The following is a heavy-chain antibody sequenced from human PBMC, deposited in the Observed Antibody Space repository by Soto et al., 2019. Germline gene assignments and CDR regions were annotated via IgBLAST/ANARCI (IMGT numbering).Heavy chain of an antibody. CDR1: GFSFTCDY. D-gene: IGHD2-2*01. J-gene: IGHJ4*02. CDR2: INPNSGGT. V-gene: IGHV1-2*02. Sequence: ASVQVSFQGFGFSFTCDYRHWVRQAPGQGLEWMGWINPNSGGTSHPQKFQGRVTLTSETSNTTAYIEVSRLSPHGPAGYYCSKSRCVCRTSLGYFDYRGQRTLGTGYS. CDR3: SKSRCVCRTSLGYFDY.